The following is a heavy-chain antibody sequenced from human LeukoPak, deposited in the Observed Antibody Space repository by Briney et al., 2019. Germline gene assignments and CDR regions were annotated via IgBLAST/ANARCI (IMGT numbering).Heavy chain of an antibody. CDR3: AKDMRGAAGLDY. V-gene: IGHV3-9*01. Sequence: AGGSLRLSCAASGFTFDDYAMHWVRQAPGKGLEWVSRITWNSGSIDYADSVKGRLTISRDNAKNSLYLQMNNLRAEDTALYYCAKDMRGAAGLDYWGQGTLVTASS. D-gene: IGHD6-13*01. CDR2: ITWNSGSI. J-gene: IGHJ4*02. CDR1: GFTFDDYA.